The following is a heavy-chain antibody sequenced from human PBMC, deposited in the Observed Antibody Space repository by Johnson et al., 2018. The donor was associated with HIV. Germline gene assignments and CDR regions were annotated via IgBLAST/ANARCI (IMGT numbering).Heavy chain of an antibody. J-gene: IGHJ3*02. CDR2: INWNGGST. CDR1: GFTFSSYA. Sequence: VQLVESGGGVVQPGRSLRLSCAASGFTFSSYAMSWVRQAPGKGLEWVSGINWNGGSTGYADSVKGRFTISRDNSKNTLYLQMNSLRAEDTAVYYCAKEGRGGAFDIWGQGTMVTVSS. D-gene: IGHD2-15*01. CDR3: AKEGRGGAFDI. V-gene: IGHV3-23*04.